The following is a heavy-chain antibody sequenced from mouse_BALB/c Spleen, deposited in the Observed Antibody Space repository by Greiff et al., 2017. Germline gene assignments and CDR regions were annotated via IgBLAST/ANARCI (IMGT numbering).Heavy chain of an antibody. J-gene: IGHJ2*01. CDR1: GYTFTSYW. CDR3: ARSVGNYGY. D-gene: IGHD2-1*01. CDR2: INPSNGRT. V-gene: IGHV1S81*02. Sequence: QVQLQQSGAELVKPGASVKLSCKASGYTFTSYWMHWVKQRPGQGLEWIGEINPSNGRTNYNEKFKSKATLTVDKSSSTAYMQLSSLTSEDSAVYYCARSVGNYGYWGQGTTLTGSS.